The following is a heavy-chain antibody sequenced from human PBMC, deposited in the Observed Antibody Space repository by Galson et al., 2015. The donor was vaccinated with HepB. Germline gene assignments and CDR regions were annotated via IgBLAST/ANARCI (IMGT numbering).Heavy chain of an antibody. Sequence: LRLSCAASGVTFSSYGLHWVRQAPGKGLGWVAVISYDGRNKYYADSVKGRFTISRDKSKNTLYLQMNSLRAEDTAVYYCAKDLRFLEWTLPSGKGFPIGFWGQGSLVTVSS. V-gene: IGHV3-30*18. J-gene: IGHJ4*02. CDR2: ISYDGRNK. D-gene: IGHD3-3*01. CDR3: AKDLRFLEWTLPSGKGFPIGF. CDR1: GVTFSSYG.